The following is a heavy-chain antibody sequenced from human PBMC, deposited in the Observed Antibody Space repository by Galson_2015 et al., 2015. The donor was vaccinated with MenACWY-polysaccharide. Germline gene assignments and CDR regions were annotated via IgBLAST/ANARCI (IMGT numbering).Heavy chain of an antibody. D-gene: IGHD2-21*01. Sequence: SLRLSCAASGSTFSSYGMPWVRQAPGKGLDWVALIWSTGINTYYADSVKGRFTISRDNSKNTLYLQMNSLRTEDTAVYYCATEMIGVAEPDVVDSWGRGTMVTVSS. CDR2: IWSTGINT. CDR1: GSTFSSYG. CDR3: ATEMIGVAEPDVVDS. J-gene: IGHJ3*02. V-gene: IGHV3-33*01.